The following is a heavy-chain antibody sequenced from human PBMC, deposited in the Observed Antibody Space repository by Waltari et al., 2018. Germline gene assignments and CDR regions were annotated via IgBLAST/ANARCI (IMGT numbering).Heavy chain of an antibody. J-gene: IGHJ6*02. V-gene: IGHV3-48*03. CDR1: GFTFSSFE. D-gene: IGHD1-1*01. CDR2: ITNSGTTI. Sequence: EVQLVESGGGLVQPGGSLRLSCAASGFTFSSFEMNWVRQAPGKGLEWISYITNSGTTIYYADSVKGRFTISRDNARNSLYLQMNSLRVEDTAVYYCARGSPNWNGNYYGMDVWGRGTTVTVSS. CDR3: ARGSPNWNGNYYGMDV.